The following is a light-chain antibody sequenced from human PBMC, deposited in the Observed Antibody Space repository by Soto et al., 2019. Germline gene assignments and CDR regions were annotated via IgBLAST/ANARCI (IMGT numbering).Light chain of an antibody. CDR1: QGLSSY. Sequence: DIQLTQSPSFLSASVGDRFTITFRASQGLSSYLAWYQQTPGKAPNLLIYAAFTLQSGVPSRFSGSGSGTEFTLTISSLQPEDFATYYCQQLKSYPITFGQGTRLEI. J-gene: IGKJ5*01. CDR2: AAF. V-gene: IGKV1-9*01. CDR3: QQLKSYPIT.